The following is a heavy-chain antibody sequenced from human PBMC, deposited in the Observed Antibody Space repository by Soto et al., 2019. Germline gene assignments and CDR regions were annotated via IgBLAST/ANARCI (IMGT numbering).Heavy chain of an antibody. D-gene: IGHD4-17*01. CDR3: ARATTVTPVDY. Sequence: PSETLSLTCTVSGGSVSSGSYYWSWIRQPPGKGLEWIGYIYYSGSTNYNPSLKSRVTISVDTSKNQFSLKLSSVTAADTAVYYCARATTVTPVDYWGQGTLVTVSS. CDR1: GGSVSSGSYY. J-gene: IGHJ4*02. CDR2: IYYSGST. V-gene: IGHV4-61*01.